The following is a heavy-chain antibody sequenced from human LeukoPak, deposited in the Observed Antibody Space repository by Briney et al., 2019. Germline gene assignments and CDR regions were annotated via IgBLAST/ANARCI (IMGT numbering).Heavy chain of an antibody. J-gene: IGHJ4*02. CDR3: AREAESSSNGDY. CDR1: GFTFSSYA. D-gene: IGHD3-10*01. Sequence: GGSLRLSCAASGFTFSSYAMHWVRQAPGKGLEWVTVISYDGSIKYYADSVKGRFTISRDNSKNTLYLQMNSLRAEDTAVYYCAREAESSSNGDYWGQGTLVTVSS. CDR2: ISYDGSIK. V-gene: IGHV3-30-3*01.